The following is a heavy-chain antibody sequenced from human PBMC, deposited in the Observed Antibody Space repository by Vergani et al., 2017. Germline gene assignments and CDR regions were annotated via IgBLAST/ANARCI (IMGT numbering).Heavy chain of an antibody. CDR2: FYTGGGT. Sequence: QVQLQESGPGLVRPSQTLSLTCTVSGGSISSGSYYWSWFRQPAGKGLEWIGRFYTGGGTSYNPSLKSRVTISVDTSKNQFSRQLSSVTAADTAVYYCARDPLYSTTWPFLLLDMDVWGQGTTVTVSS. V-gene: IGHV4-61*02. D-gene: IGHD6-13*01. CDR1: GGSISSGSYY. CDR3: ARDPLYSTTWPFLLLDMDV. J-gene: IGHJ6*02.